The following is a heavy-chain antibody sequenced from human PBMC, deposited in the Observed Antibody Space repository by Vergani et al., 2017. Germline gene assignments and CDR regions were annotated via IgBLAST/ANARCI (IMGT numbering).Heavy chain of an antibody. CDR3: ASGVRYYDILTGYPAPGYYFDY. J-gene: IGHJ4*02. Sequence: QVQLVQSGAEVKKPGSSVKVSCKASGGTFSSYAISWVRQAPGQGLEWMGGIIPIFGTANYAQKFQGRVTITADESTSTAYMELSSLRSEDTAVYYCASGVRYYDILTGYPAPGYYFDYWGQGTLVTVSS. V-gene: IGHV1-69*01. CDR1: GGTFSSYA. CDR2: IIPIFGTA. D-gene: IGHD3-9*01.